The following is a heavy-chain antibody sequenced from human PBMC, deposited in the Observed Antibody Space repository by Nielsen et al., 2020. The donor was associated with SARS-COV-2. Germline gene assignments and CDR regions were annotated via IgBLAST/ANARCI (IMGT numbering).Heavy chain of an antibody. V-gene: IGHV1-2*06. CDR2: INPNSGGT. J-gene: IGHJ4*02. CDR3: ATVELE. CDR1: GYTFTGYY. Sequence: ASVKVSCKASGYTFTGYYMHWVRQAPGQGLEWMGRINPNSGGTNYAQKFQGRVTMTEDTSTDTAYMELSSLRSEDTAVYYCATVELEWGQGTLVTVSS. D-gene: IGHD1-1*01.